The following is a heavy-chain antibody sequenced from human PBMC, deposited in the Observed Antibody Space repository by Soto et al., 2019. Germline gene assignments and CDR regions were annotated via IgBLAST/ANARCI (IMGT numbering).Heavy chain of an antibody. D-gene: IGHD3-22*01. CDR1: GGSISSGDYY. CDR2: IYYSGST. CDR3: ARDYYDSSGPPTY. J-gene: IGHJ4*02. Sequence: SETLSLPCTVSGGSISSGDYYWSWIRQPPGKGLEWIGYIYYSGSTYYNPSLKSRVTISVDTSKNQFSLKLSSVTAADTAVYYCARDYYDSSGPPTYWGQGTLVTVSS. V-gene: IGHV4-30-4*01.